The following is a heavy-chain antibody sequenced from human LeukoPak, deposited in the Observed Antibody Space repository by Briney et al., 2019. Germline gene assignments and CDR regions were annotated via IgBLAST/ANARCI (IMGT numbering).Heavy chain of an antibody. CDR3: ARDAGDY. CDR1: GFTFSTHY. Sequence: PGGSLRLSCAASGFTFSTHYMHWVRQAPGKGLEWVAVIWYDGSNKYYADSVKGRFTISRDNSKNTLYLQMNSLRAEDTAVYYCARDAGDYWGQGTLVTVSS. D-gene: IGHD3-10*01. V-gene: IGHV3-33*08. CDR2: IWYDGSNK. J-gene: IGHJ4*02.